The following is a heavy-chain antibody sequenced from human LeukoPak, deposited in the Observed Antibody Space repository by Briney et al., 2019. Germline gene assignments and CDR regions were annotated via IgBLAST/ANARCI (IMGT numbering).Heavy chain of an antibody. J-gene: IGHJ4*02. V-gene: IGHV1-58*02. CDR2: IVVGSGNT. Sequence: GASVKVSCKASGFTFTSSAMQWVRQARGQRLEWMGWIVVGSGNTNYAQKFQERVTITRDMSTSTAYMELSGLRSEDTAVYYCATDPVNTAMVLADYWGQGTLVTVSS. D-gene: IGHD5-18*01. CDR1: GFTFTSSA. CDR3: ATDPVNTAMVLADY.